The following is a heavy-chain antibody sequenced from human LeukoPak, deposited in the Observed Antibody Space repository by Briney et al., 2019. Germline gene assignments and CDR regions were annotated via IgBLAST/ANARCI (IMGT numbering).Heavy chain of an antibody. CDR2: IYYSGST. D-gene: IGHD6-13*01. Sequence: SETLSLTCTVSGGSISSGDYYWSWIRQPPGKGLEWIGYIYYSGSTYYNPSPKSRVTISVDTSKNQFSLKLSSVTAADTAVYYCARGYSSSGPMDYWGQGTQVTVSS. V-gene: IGHV4-30-4*01. CDR1: GGSISSGDYY. CDR3: ARGYSSSGPMDY. J-gene: IGHJ4*02.